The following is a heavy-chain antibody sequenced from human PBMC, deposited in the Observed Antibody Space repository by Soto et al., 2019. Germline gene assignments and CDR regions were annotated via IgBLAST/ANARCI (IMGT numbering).Heavy chain of an antibody. CDR3: ARARHFYGSGTYHPFDY. J-gene: IGHJ4*02. Sequence: QVQLVQSGAEVMKPGASVKVSCKASGYSFNSYVINWVRQAPGQGLECMGWISAYNDNTNYAQKFQGRVTMTTDTSTSTVFMEVRSLRSDDTAVYYCARARHFYGSGTYHPFDYWGQGTLVTVSS. D-gene: IGHD3-10*01. V-gene: IGHV1-18*01. CDR2: ISAYNDNT. CDR1: GYSFNSYV.